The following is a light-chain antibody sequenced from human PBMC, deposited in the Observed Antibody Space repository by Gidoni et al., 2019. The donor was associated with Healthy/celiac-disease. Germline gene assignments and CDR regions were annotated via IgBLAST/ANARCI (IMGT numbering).Light chain of an antibody. CDR1: QGISSY. CDR2: VAS. CDR3: QQLNSPIT. J-gene: IGKJ5*01. Sequence: DIQLTQSPSFLSSSVGDRVTITCRASQGISSYLPWYQQKPGKAPKLLIYVASTLQSGVPSRFSGSGSGTEFTLTISSLQPEDFATYYCQQLNSPITFGQGTRLEIK. V-gene: IGKV1-9*01.